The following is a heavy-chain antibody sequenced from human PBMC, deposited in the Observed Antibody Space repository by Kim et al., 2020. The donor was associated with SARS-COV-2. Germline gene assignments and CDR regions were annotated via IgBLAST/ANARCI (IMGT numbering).Heavy chain of an antibody. CDR1: GFTFSSYG. V-gene: IGHV3-30*18. CDR2: ISYDGSNK. J-gene: IGHJ6*02. D-gene: IGHD3-10*01. Sequence: GGSLRLSCAASGFTFSSYGMHWVRQAPGKGLEWVAVISYDGSNKYYADSVKGRFTISRDNSKNTLYLQMNSLRAEDTAVYYCAKVVCTGFGEFSPCYGSYYYYYGMDVWGQGTTVTVSS. CDR3: AKVVCTGFGEFSPCYGSYYYYYGMDV.